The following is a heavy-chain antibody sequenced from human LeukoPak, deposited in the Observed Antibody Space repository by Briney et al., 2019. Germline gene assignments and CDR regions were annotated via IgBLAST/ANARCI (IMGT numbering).Heavy chain of an antibody. V-gene: IGHV3-30*01. CDR1: GFTFSRHV. CDR3: ARGGIPTGPYYYFYYMDV. CDR2: ISYDGNNK. J-gene: IGHJ6*03. D-gene: IGHD3-10*01. Sequence: GGSLRLSCAASGFTFSRHVMHWVRQAPGKGLEWVASISYDGNNKFYADSVEGRFTISRDNSRNTLYLQMNSLRGEDAAVYSCARGGIPTGPYYYFYYMDVWGKGTAVAVSS.